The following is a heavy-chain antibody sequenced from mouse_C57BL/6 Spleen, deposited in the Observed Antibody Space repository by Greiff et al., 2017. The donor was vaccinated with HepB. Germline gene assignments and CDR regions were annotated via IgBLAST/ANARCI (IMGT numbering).Heavy chain of an antibody. Sequence: QVQLKESGPELVKPGASVKISCKASGYAFSSSWMNWVKQRPGKGLEWIGRIYPGDGDTNYNGKFKGKATLTADKSSSTAYMQLSSLTSEDSAVYFYARGGTTVVATPYAMDYWGQGTSVTVSS. CDR2: IYPGDGDT. V-gene: IGHV1-82*01. CDR3: ARGGTTVVATPYAMDY. D-gene: IGHD1-1*01. CDR1: GYAFSSSW. J-gene: IGHJ4*01.